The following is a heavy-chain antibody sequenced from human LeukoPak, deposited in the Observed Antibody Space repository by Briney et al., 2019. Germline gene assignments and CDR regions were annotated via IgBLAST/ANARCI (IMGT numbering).Heavy chain of an antibody. Sequence: PSETLSLTCAVYGGSFSGYYWSWIRQPPGKGLEWIGEINHSGSTNYNPSLKSRVTISVDTSKNQFSLKLSSVTAADTAVYYCAYITPHDAFDIWGQGTMVTVSS. CDR1: GGSFSGYY. V-gene: IGHV4-34*01. CDR2: INHSGST. J-gene: IGHJ3*02. CDR3: AYITPHDAFDI.